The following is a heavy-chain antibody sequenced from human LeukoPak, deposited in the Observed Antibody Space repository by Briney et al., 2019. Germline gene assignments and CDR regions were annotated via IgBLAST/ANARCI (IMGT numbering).Heavy chain of an antibody. D-gene: IGHD2-2*01. CDR2: ISSSSSYI. Sequence: GGSLRLSCAASGFTFSSYSMNWVRQAPGKGLEWVSSISSSSSYIYYADSVKGRFTISRDNAKNSLYPQMNSLRAEDTAVYYCAGGVGYCRSTSCRTLTYWGQGTLVTVSS. J-gene: IGHJ4*02. CDR1: GFTFSSYS. CDR3: AGGVGYCRSTSCRTLTY. V-gene: IGHV3-21*01.